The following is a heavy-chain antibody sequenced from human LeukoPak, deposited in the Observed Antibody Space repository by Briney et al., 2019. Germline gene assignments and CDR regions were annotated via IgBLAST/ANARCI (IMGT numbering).Heavy chain of an antibody. V-gene: IGHV7-4-1*02. J-gene: IGHJ4*02. CDR1: GYTFTTYG. D-gene: IGHD6-13*01. CDR3: AREGGCSRRSCPLDY. CDR2: INTNTGNP. Sequence: ASVKVSCKASGYTFTTYGMIWVRQAPGQGLEFMGWINTNTGNPTYAQGFTGRFVFSLDTSVSTAYLQISSLKAEDTAVYYCAREGGCSRRSCPLDYWGQGTLVAVSS.